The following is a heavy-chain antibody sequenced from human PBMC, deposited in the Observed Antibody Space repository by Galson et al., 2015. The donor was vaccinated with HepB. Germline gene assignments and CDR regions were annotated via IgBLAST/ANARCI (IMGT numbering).Heavy chain of an antibody. CDR3: ARDTVTRGYYFDY. V-gene: IGHV3-53*01. CDR1: GFTVSSNY. CDR2: IYSGGST. J-gene: IGHJ4*02. Sequence: SLRLSCAASGFTVSSNYMNWVRQAPGKGLEWVSVIYSGGSTYYADSVKGRFTISRDNSKNTLYLQMNSLRAEDTAVYYCARDTVTRGYYFDYWGQGTLVTVSS. D-gene: IGHD4-17*01.